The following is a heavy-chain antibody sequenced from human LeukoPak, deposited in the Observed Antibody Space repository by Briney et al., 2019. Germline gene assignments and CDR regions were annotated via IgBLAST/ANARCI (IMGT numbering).Heavy chain of an antibody. J-gene: IGHJ3*02. Sequence: PSETLSLTCTVSGVSISSGSNYWGWIRQPPGKTLEWIGSIYSSGSTYYNSSLKSRVIILIDTAKNHFSLSLSSVTAADTAVYYCARSDGYGLVGIWGQGTMVTVSS. CDR2: IYSSGST. CDR3: ARSDGYGLVGI. CDR1: GVSISSGSNY. V-gene: IGHV4-39*07. D-gene: IGHD3-10*01.